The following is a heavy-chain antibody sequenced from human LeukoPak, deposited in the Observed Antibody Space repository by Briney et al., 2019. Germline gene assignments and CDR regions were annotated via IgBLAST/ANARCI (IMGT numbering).Heavy chain of an antibody. J-gene: IGHJ4*02. Sequence: PSETLSLTCTVSGGSMSTYYWTWIRQPPGKWLEWIRFIYYTGSTNYNPSLKSRVTISVDTSKNQFSLKLSSVTAADTAVYYCAGMRITTPTVRTLDYWGQGTLVTVSS. CDR3: AGMRITTPTVRTLDY. CDR1: GGSMSTYY. CDR2: IYYTGST. V-gene: IGHV4-59*01. D-gene: IGHD1-14*01.